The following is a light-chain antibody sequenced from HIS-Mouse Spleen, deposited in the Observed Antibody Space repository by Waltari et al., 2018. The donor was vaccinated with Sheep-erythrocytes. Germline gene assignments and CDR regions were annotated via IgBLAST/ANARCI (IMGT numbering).Light chain of an antibody. CDR3: QQSYSTPYT. CDR2: AAS. CDR1: QSISSY. V-gene: IGKV1-39*01. J-gene: IGKJ2*01. Sequence: DIQMTQSPSSLSASVGDRVTITCRASQSISSYLNWYQQKPGKAPKLLIYAASSLQSGGPSRFSGSGSGTDFTLTISSLQPEDFATYYCQQSYSTPYTFGQGTKL.